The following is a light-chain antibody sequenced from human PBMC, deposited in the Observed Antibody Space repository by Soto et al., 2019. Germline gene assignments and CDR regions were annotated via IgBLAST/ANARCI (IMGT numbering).Light chain of an antibody. J-gene: IGLJ3*02. CDR1: IGHSNYA. CDR2: LNSNGSH. CDR3: QTWGTGPWV. V-gene: IGLV4-69*01. Sequence: QLVLTQSPSASASLGASVKLTGTRSIGHSNYAIAWHQQQPEKGPRYLMKLNSNGSHSKGDGIPDRFSGSSSGAERYLTISSLQSEDEADYYCQTWGTGPWVFGGGTKLTVL.